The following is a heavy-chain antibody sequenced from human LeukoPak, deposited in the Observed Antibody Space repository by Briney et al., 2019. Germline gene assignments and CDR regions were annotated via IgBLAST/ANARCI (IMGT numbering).Heavy chain of an antibody. V-gene: IGHV4-39*01. CDR3: ARRLSTRSYYLDD. CDR1: GGSISSGGDY. Sequence: SETLSLTCTVSGGSISSGGDYWGWIRQPPGKGLEWIGDIYYSGTTNYNPSLESRVTMSVDTSENQFSLKLNSATAADTAVYYCARRLSTRSYYLDDWGQGTLVTVSS. D-gene: IGHD2/OR15-2a*01. CDR2: IYYSGTT. J-gene: IGHJ4*02.